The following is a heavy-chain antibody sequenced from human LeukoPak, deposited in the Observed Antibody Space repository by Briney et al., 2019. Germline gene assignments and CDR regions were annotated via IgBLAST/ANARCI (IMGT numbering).Heavy chain of an antibody. CDR2: IYYSGST. D-gene: IGHD2-15*01. CDR1: GGSISSSSYY. Sequence: SETLSLTCTVSGGSISSSSYYWGWIRQPPGKGLEWIGSIYYSGSTYYNPSLKSRVTISVDTSKNQFSLKLSSVTAADTAVYYCAGGGGYCSGGSCPRHAFDIWGQGTMVTVSS. J-gene: IGHJ3*02. CDR3: AGGGGYCSGGSCPRHAFDI. V-gene: IGHV4-39*01.